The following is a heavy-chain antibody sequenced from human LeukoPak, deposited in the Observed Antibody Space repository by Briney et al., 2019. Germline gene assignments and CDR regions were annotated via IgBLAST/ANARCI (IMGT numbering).Heavy chain of an antibody. CDR3: ARQSRYYYMDV. CDR2: IFNTGST. J-gene: IGHJ6*03. V-gene: IGHV4-59*08. CDR1: GVSISNYY. Sequence: SETLSLTCKVSGVSISNYYWTWIRQPPGKALEWIGYIFNTGSTNYNPSLKSRATISLDTSQNQVSLELKSVSAADTAVYYCARQSRYYYMDVWGRGTTVTVSS.